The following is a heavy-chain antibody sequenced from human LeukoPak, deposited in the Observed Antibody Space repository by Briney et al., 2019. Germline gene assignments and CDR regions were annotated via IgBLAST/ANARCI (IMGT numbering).Heavy chain of an antibody. CDR2: ISGSGGGT. CDR1: GITLSNYG. J-gene: IGHJ4*02. Sequence: GGSLRLSCAVSGITLSNYGMSWVRQAPGKGLEWVADISGSGGGTYYADSVKGRFTISRDNPKNTLYLQMNSLGAEDPAVYFCAKRGVVIRVILVGFHEEAYYFDSWGQGALVTVSS. D-gene: IGHD3-22*01. CDR3: AKRGVVIRVILVGFHEEAYYFDS. V-gene: IGHV3-23*01.